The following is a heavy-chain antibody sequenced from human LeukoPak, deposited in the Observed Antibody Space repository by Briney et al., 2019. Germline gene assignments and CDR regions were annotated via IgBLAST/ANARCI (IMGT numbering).Heavy chain of an antibody. V-gene: IGHV3-53*01. CDR2: IYSGGST. CDR3: AKRVHTSSWYAAFDY. D-gene: IGHD6-13*01. J-gene: IGHJ4*02. Sequence: PGGSLRLSCAASGFTVGSNTMSWVRQAPGKGLEWVSIIYSGGSTYYADSVKGRFSISRDNSKNTLYLQMNSLRAEDTAVYYCAKRVHTSSWYAAFDYWGQGTLVTVSS. CDR1: GFTVGSNT.